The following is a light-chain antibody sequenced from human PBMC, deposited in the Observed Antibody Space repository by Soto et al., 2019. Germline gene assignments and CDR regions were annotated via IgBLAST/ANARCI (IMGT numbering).Light chain of an antibody. CDR3: QQYGSSPPWT. J-gene: IGKJ1*01. CDR1: QSVSISY. CDR2: VAS. V-gene: IGKV3-20*01. Sequence: EMVLTQSPGTLSLSPGERATLSCRASQSVSISYLAWYQQKPGQAPRILIYVASSRATGIPDRFSGSVSVTGFTLTISILEPEEFAVYYCQQYGSSPPWTFGQGTKVEIK.